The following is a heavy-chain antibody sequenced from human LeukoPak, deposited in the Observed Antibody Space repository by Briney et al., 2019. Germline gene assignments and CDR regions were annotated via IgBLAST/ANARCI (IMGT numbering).Heavy chain of an antibody. J-gene: IGHJ3*02. CDR2: IYHSGST. CDR3: ARVKESIVVVPAAMGAFDI. V-gene: IGHV4-30-2*01. Sequence: SETLSLTCTVSGGSISSGGYYWSWIRQPPGKGLEWIGYIYHSGSTYYNPSLKSRVTISVDRSKNQFSLKLSSVTAADTAVYYCARVKESIVVVPAAMGAFDIWGQGTMVTVSS. D-gene: IGHD2-2*01. CDR1: GGSISSGGYY.